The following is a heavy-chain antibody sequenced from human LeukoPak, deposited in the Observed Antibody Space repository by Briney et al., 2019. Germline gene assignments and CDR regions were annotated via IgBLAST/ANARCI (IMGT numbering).Heavy chain of an antibody. CDR3: ARGGTLFTYFDS. CDR1: GGSTSDYY. V-gene: IGHV4-4*07. D-gene: IGHD3-10*02. CDR2: IYYTGNT. Sequence: SGTLSLTCSVSGGSTSDYYWNWIRQPAGQGLEWLGRIYYTGNTAYNPSLESRLSMSLDTAKNQFSLKVTSVTAADTAVYYCARGGTLFTYFDSWGQGALVTVSS. J-gene: IGHJ4*02.